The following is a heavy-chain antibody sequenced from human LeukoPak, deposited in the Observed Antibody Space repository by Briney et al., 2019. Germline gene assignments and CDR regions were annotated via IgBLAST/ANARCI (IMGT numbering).Heavy chain of an antibody. CDR2: INHSGST. V-gene: IGHV4-34*01. D-gene: IGHD4-17*01. J-gene: IGHJ4*02. Sequence: SETLSLTCAVYGGSFSGYYWSWIRQPPGKGLEWIGEINHSGSTNYNPSLKSRVTISVDTSKNQFPLKLSSVTAADTAVYYCARLSYGDYAGYWGQGTLVTVSS. CDR1: GGSFSGYY. CDR3: ARLSYGDYAGY.